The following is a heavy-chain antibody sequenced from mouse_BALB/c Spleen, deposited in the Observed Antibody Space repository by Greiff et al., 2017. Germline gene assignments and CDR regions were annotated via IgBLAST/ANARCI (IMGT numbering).Heavy chain of an antibody. J-gene: IGHJ3*01. CDR1: GFSFTSYG. CDR2: IWAGGST. CDR3: SRERSGYYAWFAY. D-gene: IGHD2-3*01. V-gene: IGHV2-9*02. Sequence: QVQLKQSGPGLVAPSQSLSITCTVSGFSFTSYGVHWVRQPPGKGLEWLGVIWAGGSTTYNSALMSRLSISKDNSKSQVFLKMNSLQTDDTAMYYYSRERSGYYAWFAYGGQGTLVTVSA.